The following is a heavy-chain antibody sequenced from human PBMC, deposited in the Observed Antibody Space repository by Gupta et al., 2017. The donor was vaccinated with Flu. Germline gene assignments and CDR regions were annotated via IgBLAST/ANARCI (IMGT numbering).Heavy chain of an antibody. CDR3: VRALAVDGKGYFQD. CDR2: IYYSGSN. J-gene: IGHJ1*01. D-gene: IGHD6-19*01. CDR1: GDPISGYY. Sequence: QVHLQESGPGQVKPSETLSLTCNVSGDPISGYYWGWIRQPPGKGLEWIGYIYYSGSNKYNPARKSRVTISIDTSKNQLSLKLKYVDDADTAMYFCVRALAVDGKGYFQDWGQGTLVTVSS. V-gene: IGHV4-59*01.